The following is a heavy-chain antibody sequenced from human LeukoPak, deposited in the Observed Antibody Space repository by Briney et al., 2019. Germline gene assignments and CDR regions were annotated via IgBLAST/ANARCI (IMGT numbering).Heavy chain of an antibody. D-gene: IGHD4-23*01. CDR1: AFTFSSYW. V-gene: IGHV3-7*01. Sequence: PGGSLRLSCAASAFTFSSYWMSWVRQAPGKGPEWVANIKEDGGEINYLDSVKGRFTISRDNAKNSVYLQMNSLRAEDTAVYYCARDRGYSTFDYWGQGTLAIVSS. CDR3: ARDRGYSTFDY. J-gene: IGHJ4*02. CDR2: IKEDGGEI.